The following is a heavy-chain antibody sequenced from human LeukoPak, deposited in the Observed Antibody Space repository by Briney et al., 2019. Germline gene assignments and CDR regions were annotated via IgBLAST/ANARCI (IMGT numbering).Heavy chain of an antibody. D-gene: IGHD5-12*01. V-gene: IGHV1-24*01. CDR3: ARAGYVYSGYELGS. J-gene: IGHJ4*02. CDR2: LDPEDGET. CDR1: GDTLTELS. Sequence: ASVKVSCKVSGDTLTELSMHWVRQAPGKGLEWMGGLDPEDGETIYAQKLQGKVTLTEDTSTDTAYMELSSLRSDDTAVYYCARAGYVYSGYELGSWGQGTLVTVSS.